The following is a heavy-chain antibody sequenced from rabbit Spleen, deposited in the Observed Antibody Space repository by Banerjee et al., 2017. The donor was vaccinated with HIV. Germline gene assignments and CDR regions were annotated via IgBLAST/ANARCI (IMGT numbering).Heavy chain of an antibody. CDR3: VRDLGYDDYSEKGYFNL. Sequence: QLKETGGGLVQPGGSLTLSCKASGFDFTSDYMSWVRQAPGKGLEWIGLIYTAGGTTDYASWVNGRFTISSDNAQNTVDLQMNSLTAADTATYFCVRDLGYDDYSEKGYFNLWGPGTLVT. V-gene: IGHV1S7*01. D-gene: IGHD2-1*01. CDR1: GFDFTSDY. J-gene: IGHJ4*01. CDR2: IYTAGGTT.